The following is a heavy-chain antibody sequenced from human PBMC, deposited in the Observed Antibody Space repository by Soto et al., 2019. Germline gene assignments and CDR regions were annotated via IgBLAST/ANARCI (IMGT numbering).Heavy chain of an antibody. CDR1: GFSLSTSGVG. J-gene: IGHJ5*02. V-gene: IGHV2-5*01. CDR2: IYWNADK. CDR3: GNSPNSSCWLNGLDP. Sequence: GCGPTLVNPTQTLTLTCTFSGFSLSTSGVGVGWIRQPPGKALEWLALIYWNADKRYSLSLKSTLTTAKVNSKSLEALTMTKMYPVNKATYYFGNSPNSSCWLNGLDPWGNGTLVTVSS. D-gene: IGHD6-19*01.